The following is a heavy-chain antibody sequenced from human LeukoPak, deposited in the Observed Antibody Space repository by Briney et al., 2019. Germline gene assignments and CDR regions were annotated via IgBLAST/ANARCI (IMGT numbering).Heavy chain of an antibody. CDR1: GYTLTELS. CDR3: ATVGIDDYGDYPKYGMDV. Sequence: ASVKVSCKVSGYTLTELSMHWVRQAPGKGLEWMGGFDPEDGETIYAQKFQGRVTMTEDTSTDTACMELSSLRSEDTAVYYCATVGIDDYGDYPKYGMDVWGQGTTVTVSS. V-gene: IGHV1-24*01. J-gene: IGHJ6*02. D-gene: IGHD4-17*01. CDR2: FDPEDGET.